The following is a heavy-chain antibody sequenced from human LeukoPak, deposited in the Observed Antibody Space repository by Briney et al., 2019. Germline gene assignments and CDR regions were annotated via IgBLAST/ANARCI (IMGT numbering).Heavy chain of an antibody. Sequence: SETLSVICAVYGGSFSGYYWSWIRQPPGKGLEWIGEIDHSGSTNYNPSLKSRVTISVDTSKNQFSLKLSSVTAADTAVYYCAREELWHYDILTGYYRSGIGTNDAFDIWGQGTMVTVSS. CDR1: GGSFSGYY. D-gene: IGHD3-9*01. J-gene: IGHJ3*02. CDR2: IDHSGST. V-gene: IGHV4-34*01. CDR3: AREELWHYDILTGYYRSGIGTNDAFDI.